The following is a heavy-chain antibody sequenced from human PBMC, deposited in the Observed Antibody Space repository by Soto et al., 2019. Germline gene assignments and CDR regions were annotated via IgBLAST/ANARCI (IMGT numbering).Heavy chain of an antibody. Sequence: ASVKVSCKASGYTFTGYYMHWVRQAPGQGLEWMGWINPNSGGTNYAQKFQGWVTMTRDMSISTAYMELSRLRSDDTAVYYCARTNWGTNTGWAFDIWGQGTMVTVSS. CDR3: ARTNWGTNTGWAFDI. D-gene: IGHD7-27*01. CDR2: INPNSGGT. J-gene: IGHJ3*02. CDR1: GYTFTGYY. V-gene: IGHV1-2*04.